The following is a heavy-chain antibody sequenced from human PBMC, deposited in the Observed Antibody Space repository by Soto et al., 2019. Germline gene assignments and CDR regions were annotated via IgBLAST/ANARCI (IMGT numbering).Heavy chain of an antibody. CDR2: INPNSGGT. D-gene: IGHD3-16*01. V-gene: IGHV1-2*02. CDR1: GYTFTGYY. Sequence: ASVKVSCKASGYTFTGYYMHWVRQAPGQGLEWMGWINPNSGGTNYAQKFQGRVTMTRDTSISTAYMELSRLRSDDTAVYYCARDSWGYDGGGGKKGYFDYWGQGTLVTVSS. J-gene: IGHJ4*02. CDR3: ARDSWGYDGGGGKKGYFDY.